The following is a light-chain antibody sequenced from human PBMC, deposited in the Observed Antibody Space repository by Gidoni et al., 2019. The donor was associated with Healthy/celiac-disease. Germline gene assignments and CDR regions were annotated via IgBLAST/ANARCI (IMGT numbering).Light chain of an antibody. CDR1: PSISSY. CDR3: QQSYSTPPT. CDR2: AAS. Sequence: DIQMTQSPSSLSASVGDRVTITCRASPSISSYLNWYQQKPGKAPKLLIYAASSLQSGVPSRFSGSGSGTDFTLTISSLQPEDFATYYCQQSYSTPPTFGQGTKLESK. V-gene: IGKV1-39*01. J-gene: IGKJ2*01.